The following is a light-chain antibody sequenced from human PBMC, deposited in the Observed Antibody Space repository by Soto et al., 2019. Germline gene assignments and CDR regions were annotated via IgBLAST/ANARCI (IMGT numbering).Light chain of an antibody. CDR2: NND. CDR1: ASNIGPKT. J-gene: IGLJ1*01. CDR3: AAWDDSLNAYV. Sequence: QSALTQPPSTSGTPGQRVTISCSGGASNIGPKTVNWYRQVPGTAPKLLIHNNDQRPSGVPVRISGSKSGTSASLVISGLHSDDEADYYCAAWDDSLNAYVFGIGTKVTVL. V-gene: IGLV1-44*01.